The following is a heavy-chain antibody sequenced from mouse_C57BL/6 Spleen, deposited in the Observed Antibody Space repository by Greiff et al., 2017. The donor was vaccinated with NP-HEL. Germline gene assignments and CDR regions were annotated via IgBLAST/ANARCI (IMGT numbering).Heavy chain of an antibody. Sequence: QVQLKQSGAELARPGASVKLSCKASGYTFTSYGISWVKQRTGQGLEWIGEIYPRSGNTYYNEKFKGKATLTADKSSSTAYMELRSLTSEDSAVYFCAGTGTWAMDYWGRGTSVTVSS. D-gene: IGHD4-1*01. CDR2: IYPRSGNT. V-gene: IGHV1-81*01. CDR1: GYTFTSYG. J-gene: IGHJ4*01. CDR3: AGTGTWAMDY.